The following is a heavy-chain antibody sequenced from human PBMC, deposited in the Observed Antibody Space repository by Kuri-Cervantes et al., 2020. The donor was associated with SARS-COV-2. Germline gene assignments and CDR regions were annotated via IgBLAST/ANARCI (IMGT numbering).Heavy chain of an antibody. V-gene: IGHV1-24*01. CDR2: FDPEDGET. CDR1: GYTFTGYY. Sequence: ASVKVSCKASGYTFTGYYMHWVRQAPGQGLEWMGGFDPEDGETIYAQKFQGRVTMTEDTSTDTAYMELSGLRSEDTAVYYCATAPAVVAANWFDPWGQGTLVTVSS. J-gene: IGHJ5*02. D-gene: IGHD2-15*01. CDR3: ATAPAVVAANWFDP.